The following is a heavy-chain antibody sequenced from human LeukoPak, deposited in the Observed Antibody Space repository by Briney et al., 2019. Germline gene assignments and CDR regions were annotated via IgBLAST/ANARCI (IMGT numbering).Heavy chain of an antibody. D-gene: IGHD5-18*01. J-gene: IGHJ5*02. CDR1: GYTFTSYG. Sequence: ASVKVSSKASGYTFTSYGISCVRQAPGQGLEWMGWISAYNGNTNYAQKLPGRVTMTTDTSPSTAYMELRSLESDDTAVDYCASADTATGWFDPWGQGTLVTVSS. CDR3: ASADTATGWFDP. V-gene: IGHV1-18*01. CDR2: ISAYNGNT.